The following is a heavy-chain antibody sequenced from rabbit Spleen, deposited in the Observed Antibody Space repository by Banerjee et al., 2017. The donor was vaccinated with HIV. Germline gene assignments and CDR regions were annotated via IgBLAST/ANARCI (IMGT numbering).Heavy chain of an antibody. CDR2: IYGGDGVST. V-gene: IGHV1S45*01. CDR1: GFSLNNNYY. Sequence: QEQLVESGGGLVKPGGTLTLTCKASGFSLNNNYYMCWVRQAPGKGLEWIACIYGGDGVSTAYASWAKGRFTISKTSSTTVTLEMTSLTAADTATYFCARDAGSYDYIDVYFNLWGPGTLVTVS. CDR3: ARDAGSYDYIDVYFNL. D-gene: IGHD8-1*01. J-gene: IGHJ4*01.